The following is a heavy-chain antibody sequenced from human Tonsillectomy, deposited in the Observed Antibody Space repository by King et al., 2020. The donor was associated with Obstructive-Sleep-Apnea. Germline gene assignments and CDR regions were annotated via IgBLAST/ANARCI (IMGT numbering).Heavy chain of an antibody. CDR2: IDPSDSYT. CDR1: GYSFTSYW. D-gene: IGHD3-16*02. J-gene: IGHJ4*02. V-gene: IGHV5-10-1*03. CDR3: ASHSFYDYVWGSYRYTDRDFDY. Sequence: QLVQSGAEVKKPGESLRISCKGSGYSFTSYWISWVRQMPGKGLEWMGRIDPSDSYTNYSPSFQGHVTISADKSISTAYLQGSSLKASDTAMYYCASHSFYDYVWGSYRYTDRDFDYWGQGTLVTVSS.